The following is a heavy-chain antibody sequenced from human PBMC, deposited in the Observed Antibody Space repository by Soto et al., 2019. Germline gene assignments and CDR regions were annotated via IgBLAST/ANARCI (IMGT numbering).Heavy chain of an antibody. CDR3: TKFPVRTVTDDC. CDR2: VMPSGVDT. V-gene: IGHV3-23*01. Sequence: PGGSLRLSCAASGFTFNLYAMTWVRQAPGKGLEWVSTVMPSGVDTYYADSVRGRFTISRDNSKNTLYLQMNSLRAEDTAVYYCTKFPVRTVTDDCWGQGTLVTVSS. CDR1: GFTFNLYA. D-gene: IGHD4-4*01. J-gene: IGHJ4*02.